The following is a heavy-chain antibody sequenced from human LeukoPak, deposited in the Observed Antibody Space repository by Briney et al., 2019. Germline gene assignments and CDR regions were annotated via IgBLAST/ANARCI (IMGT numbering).Heavy chain of an antibody. CDR1: GASISSYY. V-gene: IGHV4-59*01. D-gene: IGHD3-10*01. Sequence: ASETPSLTCTVSGASISSYYWSWIRQPPGKGLEWIGYIHHSGDANYNPSLKSRVTISVDTSKNQFSLKLSSVTAADTAVYYCARAGAPYGSGNYYNSDVWGQGTTVTVSS. CDR3: ARAGAPYGSGNYYNSDV. J-gene: IGHJ6*02. CDR2: IHHSGDA.